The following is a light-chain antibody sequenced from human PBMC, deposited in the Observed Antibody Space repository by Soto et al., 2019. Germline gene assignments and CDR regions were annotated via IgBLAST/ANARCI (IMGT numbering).Light chain of an antibody. J-gene: IGKJ5*01. CDR1: QSVSNK. V-gene: IGKV3-15*01. CDR3: QQYNTWRSIS. Sequence: EIVMTQSPATLSVSPGERVTLPCRASQSVSNKLGWYQHQPGQAPRLLLYDTSTRAAGTPATFTGSGSATAFTLTISSLQSEDFAVYYCQQYNTWRSISFGQGTRLEIK. CDR2: DTS.